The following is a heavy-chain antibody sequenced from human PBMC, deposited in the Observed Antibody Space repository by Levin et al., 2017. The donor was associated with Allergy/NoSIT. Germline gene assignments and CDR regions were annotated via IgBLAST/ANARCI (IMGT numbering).Heavy chain of an antibody. CDR2: INPNSGGT. D-gene: IGHD3-10*01. V-gene: IGHV1-2*02. Sequence: ASVKVSCRASGYTFTGYYIHWVRQAPGQGLEWMGWINPNSGGTSYAQKFQGRVTMTRDTSISTAYMELSWLRSDDTAVFYCARAYGSSGSGSYGYWGQGTLVTVSS. J-gene: IGHJ4*02. CDR3: ARAYGSSGSGSYGY. CDR1: GYTFTGYY.